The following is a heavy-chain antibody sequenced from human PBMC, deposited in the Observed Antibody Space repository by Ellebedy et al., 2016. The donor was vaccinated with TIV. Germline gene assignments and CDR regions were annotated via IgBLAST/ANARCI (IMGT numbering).Heavy chain of an antibody. V-gene: IGHV4-39*07. CDR3: ATVGRSGRPGSGY. Sequence: SETLSLXXTVSGGSINSSYKYWGWIRQPPGKGLEWIGSIYYSGSGNTYYNPSLKSRVTISIDTSNNHFSLKLSSVTAADTAIYYCATVGRSGRPGSGYWGQGTLVTVSS. J-gene: IGHJ4*02. D-gene: IGHD3-3*01. CDR1: GGSINSSYKY. CDR2: IYYSGSGNT.